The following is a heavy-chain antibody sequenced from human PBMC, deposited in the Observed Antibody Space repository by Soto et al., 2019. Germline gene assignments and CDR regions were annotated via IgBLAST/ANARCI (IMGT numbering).Heavy chain of an antibody. Sequence: PSETLSVTCTVSGGSISSGDYYWSCIRQPPGKGLEWIGYIYYSGSTYYNPSLKSRVTISVDTSKNQFSLKLSSVTAADTAVYYCARGSYYDSSGYYLLDYWGQGTLVTVSS. CDR2: IYYSGST. V-gene: IGHV4-30-4*01. CDR3: ARGSYYDSSGYYLLDY. J-gene: IGHJ4*02. D-gene: IGHD3-22*01. CDR1: GGSISSGDYY.